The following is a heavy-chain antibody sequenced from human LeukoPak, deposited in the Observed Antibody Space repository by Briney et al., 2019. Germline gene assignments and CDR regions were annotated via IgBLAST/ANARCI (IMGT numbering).Heavy chain of an antibody. J-gene: IGHJ5*02. CDR1: GGTFSSYA. CDR3: ARDTAMVTGWFDP. Sequence: SVKVSYKASGGTFSSYAISWVRQAPGQGLEWMGRIIPILGIANYAQKFQGRVTITADKSTSTAYMELSSLRSEDTAVYYCARDTAMVTGWFDPWGQGTLVTVSS. CDR2: IIPILGIA. D-gene: IGHD5-18*01. V-gene: IGHV1-69*04.